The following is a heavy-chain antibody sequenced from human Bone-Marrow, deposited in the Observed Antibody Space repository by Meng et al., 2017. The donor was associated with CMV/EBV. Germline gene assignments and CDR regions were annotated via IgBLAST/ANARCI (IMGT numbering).Heavy chain of an antibody. CDR2: ISSSSTYI. CDR3: ARDSRRFGELSPLG. V-gene: IGHV3-21*01. J-gene: IGHJ4*02. CDR1: GFTFSNYS. Sequence: GGSLRLSCAASGFTFSNYSMNWVRQAPGKGLEWVSSISSSSTYIYSADSVKGRFTISRDNAKNSLYLQMNSLRAEDTAVYYCARDSRRFGELSPLGWGQGTLVTV. D-gene: IGHD3-10*01.